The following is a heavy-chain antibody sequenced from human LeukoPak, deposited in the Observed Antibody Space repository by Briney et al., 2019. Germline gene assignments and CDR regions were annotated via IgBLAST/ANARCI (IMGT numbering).Heavy chain of an antibody. CDR1: GFTFSTYD. Sequence: GGSLRLSCAASGFTFSTYDFHWVRQTTGKGLEWVSATGTAGDTWYSGSVKGRFTISRENAKSSMYLQMNSLRVGDTAVYYCARQNRNGFDYWGQGTLVTVSA. CDR2: TGTAGDT. J-gene: IGHJ4*02. CDR3: ARQNRNGFDY. D-gene: IGHD2-8*01. V-gene: IGHV3-13*01.